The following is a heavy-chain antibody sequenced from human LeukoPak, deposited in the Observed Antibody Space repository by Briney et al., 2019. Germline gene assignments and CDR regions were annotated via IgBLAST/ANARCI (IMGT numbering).Heavy chain of an antibody. CDR2: INPDGGGT. Sequence: ASVKVSCKASGYTFTSYYIHWVRQAPGQGLEWMGIINPDGGGTSYAQNFQGRVTMTRDTSTSTVYMELSSLRSEDTAIYYCARGGDNSYFDYWGQGTLVTVSS. V-gene: IGHV1-46*01. CDR3: ARGGDNSYFDY. D-gene: IGHD4-23*01. J-gene: IGHJ4*02. CDR1: GYTFTSYY.